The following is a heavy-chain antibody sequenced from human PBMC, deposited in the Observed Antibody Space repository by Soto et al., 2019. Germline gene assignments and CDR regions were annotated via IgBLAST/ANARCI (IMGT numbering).Heavy chain of an antibody. D-gene: IGHD3-22*01. Sequence: GGSLRLSCAASGFTFSSYGMHWVRQAPGKGLEWVAVIWYDGSNKYYADSVKGRFTISRDNSKNTLYLQMNSLRAEDTAVYYCARDQSYDSSGYFLDYWGQGTLVTVSS. CDR2: IWYDGSNK. CDR1: GFTFSSYG. V-gene: IGHV3-33*01. CDR3: ARDQSYDSSGYFLDY. J-gene: IGHJ4*02.